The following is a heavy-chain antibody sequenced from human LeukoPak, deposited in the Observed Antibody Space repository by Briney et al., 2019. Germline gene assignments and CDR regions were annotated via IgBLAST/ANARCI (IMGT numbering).Heavy chain of an antibody. J-gene: IGHJ4*02. CDR2: IYYSGST. CDR3: ARHRGVGGSPYYDFWSGLPDYFDY. D-gene: IGHD3-3*01. Sequence: PSETLSLTCTVSGGSISSYYWSWIRQPAGKGLEWIGSIYYSGSTYYNPSLKSRVTISVDTSKNQFSLKLSSVTAADTAVYYCARHRGVGGSPYYDFWSGLPDYFDYWGQGTLVTVSS. V-gene: IGHV4-59*05. CDR1: GGSISSYY.